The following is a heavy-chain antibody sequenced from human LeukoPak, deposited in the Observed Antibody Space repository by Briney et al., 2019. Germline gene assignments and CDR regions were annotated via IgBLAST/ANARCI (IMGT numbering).Heavy chain of an antibody. J-gene: IGHJ6*03. CDR2: IRYDGSNK. V-gene: IGHV3-30*02. D-gene: IGHD2-2*02. Sequence: LAGGSLRLSCAASGFTFSSYGMHWVRQAPGKGLEWVAFIRYDGSNKYYADSVKGRFTISRDNSKNTLYLQMNSLRAEDTAVYYCAKDGDCSSTSCYTGWYYYYYMDVWGKGTTVTVSS. CDR3: AKDGDCSSTSCYTGWYYYYYMDV. CDR1: GFTFSSYG.